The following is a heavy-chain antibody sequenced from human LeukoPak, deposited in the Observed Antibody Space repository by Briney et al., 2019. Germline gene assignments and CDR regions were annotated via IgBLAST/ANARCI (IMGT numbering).Heavy chain of an antibody. CDR1: GGTFSSYA. V-gene: IGHV1-69*01. D-gene: IGHD2-2*02. Sequence: GASVKVSCKASGGTFSSYAISWVRQAPGQGLEWMGGIIPIFGTANYAQKFQGRVMITADESTSTAYMELSSLRSKDTAVYYCARVGYCSSTSCYTRYYYYGMDVWGQGTTVTVSS. J-gene: IGHJ6*02. CDR3: ARVGYCSSTSCYTRYYYYGMDV. CDR2: IIPIFGTA.